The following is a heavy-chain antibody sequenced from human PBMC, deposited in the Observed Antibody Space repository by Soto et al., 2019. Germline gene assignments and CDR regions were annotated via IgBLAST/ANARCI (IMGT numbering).Heavy chain of an antibody. J-gene: IGHJ4*02. Sequence: EVQLLESGGGLVQPGGSLRLSCAASGFTFNSYAMSWVRQAPGKGLEWVSAISGSGFNTYYADSVKGRFTISRDNSKNTLYLQMNSLRAEDTAVFYCAKVPTSYSGSYFDYWGQGTLVTVSS. D-gene: IGHD1-26*01. V-gene: IGHV3-23*01. CDR3: AKVPTSYSGSYFDY. CDR2: ISGSGFNT. CDR1: GFTFNSYA.